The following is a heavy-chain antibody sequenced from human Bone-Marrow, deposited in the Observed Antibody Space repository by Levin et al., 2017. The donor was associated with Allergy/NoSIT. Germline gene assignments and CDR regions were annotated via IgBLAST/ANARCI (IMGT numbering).Heavy chain of an antibody. CDR1: GYSFTSYW. D-gene: IGHD5-24*01. Sequence: GESLKISCKGSGYSFTSYWIGWVRQMPGKGLEWMGIIYPGDSDTRYSPSFQGQVTISADKSISTAYLQWSSLKASDTAMYYCARQMLVRDGYTESDFDYWGQGTLVTVSS. V-gene: IGHV5-51*01. CDR2: IYPGDSDT. J-gene: IGHJ4*02. CDR3: ARQMLVRDGYTESDFDY.